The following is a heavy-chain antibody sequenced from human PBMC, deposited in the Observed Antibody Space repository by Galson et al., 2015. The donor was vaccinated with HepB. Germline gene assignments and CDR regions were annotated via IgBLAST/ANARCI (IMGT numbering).Heavy chain of an antibody. V-gene: IGHV1-69*13. Sequence: SVKVSCKASGGTFSSYAISWVRQAPGQGLEWMGGIIPIFGTANYAQKFQGRVTITADESTSTAYMELSSLRSEDTAVYYCARGYYYDSSGYYSDAFDICGQGTMVTVSS. CDR1: GGTFSSYA. D-gene: IGHD3-22*01. CDR3: ARGYYYDSSGYYSDAFDI. J-gene: IGHJ3*02. CDR2: IIPIFGTA.